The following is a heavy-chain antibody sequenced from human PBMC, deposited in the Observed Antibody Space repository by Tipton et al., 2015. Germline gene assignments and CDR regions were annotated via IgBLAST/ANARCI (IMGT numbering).Heavy chain of an antibody. V-gene: IGHV4-61*01. Sequence: TLSLTCTVSGGSVSTSNYYWSWIRQSPGKGLEWIGYISYSGTTNYNPSLKSRVTISVDTSKNQFFLNLSSVTAADTAVYYCARIRGRYVMDYWGQGTLVTVSS. CDR3: ARIRGRYVMDY. J-gene: IGHJ4*02. D-gene: IGHD3-16*01. CDR1: GGSVSTSNYY. CDR2: ISYSGTT.